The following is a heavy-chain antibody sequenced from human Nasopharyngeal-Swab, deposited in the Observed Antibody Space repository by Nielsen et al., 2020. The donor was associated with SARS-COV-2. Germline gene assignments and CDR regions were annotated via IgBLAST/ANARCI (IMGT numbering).Heavy chain of an antibody. Sequence: ASVKVSCKASGYTFTGYYMHWVRQAPGQGLEWMGRINPNSGGTNYAQKFQGRVTLTRDTSISTAYMELSRLRSDDTDVYYCAAPGGYCSSTSCYRAAYYYYYGMDVWGQGTTVTVSS. CDR1: GYTFTGYY. V-gene: IGHV1-2*05. CDR2: INPNSGGT. J-gene: IGHJ6*02. CDR3: AAPGGYCSSTSCYRAAYYYYYGMDV. D-gene: IGHD2-2*02.